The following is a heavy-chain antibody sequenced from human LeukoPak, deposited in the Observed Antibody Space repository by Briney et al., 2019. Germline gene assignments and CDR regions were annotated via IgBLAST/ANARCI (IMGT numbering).Heavy chain of an antibody. V-gene: IGHV4-34*01. Sequence: SETLSLTCTVSGGSISGYYWSWIRQPPGKGLEWIGEINHSGSTNYNPSLKSRVTISVDTSKNQFSLRLSSVTAADTAVYYCARGRYYGSGSYYNRCFDYWGQGTLVTVSS. J-gene: IGHJ4*02. D-gene: IGHD3-10*01. CDR2: INHSGST. CDR3: ARGRYYGSGSYYNRCFDY. CDR1: GGSISGYY.